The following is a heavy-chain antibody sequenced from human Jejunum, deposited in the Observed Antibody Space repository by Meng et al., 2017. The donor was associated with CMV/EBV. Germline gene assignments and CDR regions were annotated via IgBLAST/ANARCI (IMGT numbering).Heavy chain of an antibody. CDR3: ARMYCSTISCYTDAFDI. J-gene: IGHJ3*02. CDR2: ISSSGSTI. CDR1: FSDYY. D-gene: IGHD2-2*02. Sequence: FSDYYMSWIRQAPGKGLEWVSYISSSGSTIYYADSVKGRFTISRDNAKNSLYLQMNSLRAEDTAVYYCARMYCSTISCYTDAFDIWGQGTMVTVSS. V-gene: IGHV3-11*01.